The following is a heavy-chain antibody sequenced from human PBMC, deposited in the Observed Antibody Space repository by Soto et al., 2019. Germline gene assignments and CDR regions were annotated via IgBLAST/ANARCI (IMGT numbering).Heavy chain of an antibody. D-gene: IGHD1-1*01. CDR1: GGTFSSYT. CDR2: IIPILGIA. Sequence: QVQLVQSGAEVKKPGSSVKVSCKASGGTFSSYTISWVRQAPGQGLEWMGRIIPILGIANYAQKFQGRVTITADKSASTAYMELSSLRSEDTAVYYCARPGPGNWFDPWGQGTLVTVSS. J-gene: IGHJ5*02. V-gene: IGHV1-69*02. CDR3: ARPGPGNWFDP.